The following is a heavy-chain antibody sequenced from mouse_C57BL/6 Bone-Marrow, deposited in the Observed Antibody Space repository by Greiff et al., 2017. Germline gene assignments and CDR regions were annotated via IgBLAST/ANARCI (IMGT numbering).Heavy chain of an antibody. CDR2: IYPNNGGN. CDR3: ARSVYDYDWFAY. Sequence: VQLKESGPELVKPGASVKMSCKASGYTFTDYYMHWVKQSHGKSLEWIGYIYPNNGGNGYNQKFTGKGTLTVDKSSNTAYMELRSLTSEDSAVYYCARSVYDYDWFAYWGQGTLVTVSA. V-gene: IGHV1-34*01. J-gene: IGHJ3*01. CDR1: GYTFTDYY. D-gene: IGHD2-4*01.